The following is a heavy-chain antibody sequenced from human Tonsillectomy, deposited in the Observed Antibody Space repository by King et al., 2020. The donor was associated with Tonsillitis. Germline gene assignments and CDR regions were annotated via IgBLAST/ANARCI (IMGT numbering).Heavy chain of an antibody. J-gene: IGHJ5*01. V-gene: IGHV4-34*01. CDR2: IDHSGST. Sequence: VQLQQWGAGLLKPSETLSLTCAVYGGSFSGYYWSWIRQPPGKGLEWIGEIDHSGSTNYNPSPKSRVTISVDPSKNQFSLKVTSVTAADTAVYYCASISCDSWGQGTLVTVSS. CDR1: GGSFSGYY. CDR3: ASISCDS.